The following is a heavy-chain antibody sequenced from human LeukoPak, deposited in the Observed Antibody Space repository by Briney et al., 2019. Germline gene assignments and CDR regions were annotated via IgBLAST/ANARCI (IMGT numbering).Heavy chain of an antibody. CDR1: GYTFTSYG. V-gene: IGHV1-69*13. CDR2: IIPIFGTA. CDR3: AKGREDYYGSGSTPYYYYMDV. D-gene: IGHD3-10*01. Sequence: SVKVSCKASGYTFTSYGISWVRQAPGQGLEWMGGIIPIFGTANYAQKFQGRVTITADESTSTAYMELSSLRSEDTAVYYCAKGREDYYGSGSTPYYYYMDVWGKGTTVTISS. J-gene: IGHJ6*03.